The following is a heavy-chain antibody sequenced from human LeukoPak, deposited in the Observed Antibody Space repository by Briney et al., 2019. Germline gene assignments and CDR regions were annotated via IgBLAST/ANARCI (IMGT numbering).Heavy chain of an antibody. Sequence: GGCLRLSCAASGFTFSSYSMNWVRQAPGKGLEWVSSMNSSSSYIYYADSVKGRFTISRDNAKNSLFLQMNSLRAEDTAVYYCTRVRCSGGTCYSSDYWGQGTLVTVSS. J-gene: IGHJ4*02. CDR2: MNSSSSYI. V-gene: IGHV3-21*01. CDR3: TRVRCSGGTCYSSDY. D-gene: IGHD2-15*01. CDR1: GFTFSSYS.